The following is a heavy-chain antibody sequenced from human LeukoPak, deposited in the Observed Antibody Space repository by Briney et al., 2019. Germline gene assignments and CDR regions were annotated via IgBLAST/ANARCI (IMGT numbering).Heavy chain of an antibody. J-gene: IGHJ4*02. Sequence: PGGSLRLSCAASGFTFSSYWMHWVRQAPGKGLVWVSRINSDGSSTSYADSVKGRFTISRDNAKNTLYLQMNSLRAEDTAVYYCARGGSIAARPLDYWGQGTLATVSS. V-gene: IGHV3-74*01. D-gene: IGHD6-13*01. CDR1: GFTFSSYW. CDR2: INSDGSST. CDR3: ARGGSIAARPLDY.